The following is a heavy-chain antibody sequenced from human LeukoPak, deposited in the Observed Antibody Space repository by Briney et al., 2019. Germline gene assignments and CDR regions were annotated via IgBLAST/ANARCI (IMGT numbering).Heavy chain of an antibody. CDR2: ISSSSSYI. D-gene: IGHD2-15*01. CDR3: ARARTEYCSGGSCQHFDY. Sequence: GGSLRLSCAASGFTFSHAWMSWVRQAPGKGLEWVSSISSSSSYIYYADSVKGRFTISRDNAKKSLYLQMNSLRVEDTAVYYCARARTEYCSGGSCQHFDYWGQGTLVTVSS. J-gene: IGHJ4*02. CDR1: GFTFSHAW. V-gene: IGHV3-21*01.